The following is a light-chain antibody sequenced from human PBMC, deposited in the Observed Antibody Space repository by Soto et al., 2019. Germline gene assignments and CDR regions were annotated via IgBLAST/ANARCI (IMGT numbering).Light chain of an antibody. CDR1: SSDVGSYNL. CDR3: CSYAGSSTFYV. CDR2: EVS. Sequence: HSVLTQPASVSGSPGQSITISCTGTSSDVGSYNLISWYQQYPDKAPKLMIYEVSKRPSGVSNRFSGSKSGNTASLTISGLQAEDEADYYCCSYAGSSTFYVFGSGTKVTVL. J-gene: IGLJ1*01. V-gene: IGLV2-23*02.